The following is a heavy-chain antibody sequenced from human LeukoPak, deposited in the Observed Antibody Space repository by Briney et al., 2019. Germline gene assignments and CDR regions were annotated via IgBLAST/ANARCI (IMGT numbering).Heavy chain of an antibody. Sequence: PSETLSLTCTVSGGSISGSSYYWGWIRQPPGKGLGWIGSIYYSGSTYYNPSLKSRVTISVDTSKNQFSLKLSSVTAADTAVYYCARQEADFWSGYSDYWGQGTLVTVSS. CDR3: ARQEADFWSGYSDY. J-gene: IGHJ4*02. V-gene: IGHV4-39*01. CDR2: IYYSGST. CDR1: GGSISGSSYY. D-gene: IGHD3-3*01.